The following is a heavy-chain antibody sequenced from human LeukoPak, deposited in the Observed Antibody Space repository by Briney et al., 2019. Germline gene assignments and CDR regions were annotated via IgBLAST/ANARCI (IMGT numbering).Heavy chain of an antibody. Sequence: QPGGSLRLSCAASGFTFSSYAMPWVRQAPGKGLEWVAVISYDGSNKYYADSVKGRFTISRDNSKNTLYLQMNSLKTEDTAVYNCARGAKLERRWYYFDYWGQGTLVTVSS. D-gene: IGHD1-1*01. J-gene: IGHJ4*02. CDR2: ISYDGSNK. V-gene: IGHV3-30-3*01. CDR1: GFTFSSYA. CDR3: ARGAKLERRWYYFDY.